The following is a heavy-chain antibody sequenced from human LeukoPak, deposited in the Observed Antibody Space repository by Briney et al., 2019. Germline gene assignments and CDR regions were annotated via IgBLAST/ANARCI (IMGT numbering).Heavy chain of an antibody. Sequence: ASVKVSCKASGYTFTSYGISWVRQAPGQGLEWLGWMNPNSGNTGYAQKFQGRVTMTRNTSTSTAYMALSSLRSEDTAVYYCARGLEDSSGWYDLGYWGQGTLVTVSS. CDR1: GYTFTSYG. CDR3: ARGLEDSSGWYDLGY. J-gene: IGHJ4*02. CDR2: MNPNSGNT. V-gene: IGHV1-8*02. D-gene: IGHD6-19*01.